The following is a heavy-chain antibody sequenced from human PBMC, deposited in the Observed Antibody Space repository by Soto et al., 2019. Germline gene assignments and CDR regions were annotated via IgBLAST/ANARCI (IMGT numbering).Heavy chain of an antibody. CDR3: ERDQFSPYYFDY. J-gene: IGHJ4*02. D-gene: IGHD3-3*02. CDR2: ISSSSSYI. CDR1: VFTFSSYS. V-gene: IGHV3-21*01. Sequence: GGCLRLSCAASVFTFSSYSMNLVRQAPGKGLEWVSSISSSSSYIYYADSVKGPFTIYRDKAKNSLYLQMNRLRAEDTDVYFCERDQFSPYYFDYWGQGTRVTVPS.